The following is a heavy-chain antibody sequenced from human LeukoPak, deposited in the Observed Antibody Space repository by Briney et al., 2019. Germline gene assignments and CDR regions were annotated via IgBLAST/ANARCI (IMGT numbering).Heavy chain of an antibody. Sequence: GGSLRLSCVASGFTFSSYAMSWVRQAPGKGLEWVSAISGSGGSTYYADSVKGRFTISRDNSKNTLYLQMNSLRAEDTAVYYCANSRGAVAGAPDYWGQGTLVTVPS. CDR2: ISGSGGST. J-gene: IGHJ4*02. V-gene: IGHV3-23*01. D-gene: IGHD6-19*01. CDR3: ANSRGAVAGAPDY. CDR1: GFTFSSYA.